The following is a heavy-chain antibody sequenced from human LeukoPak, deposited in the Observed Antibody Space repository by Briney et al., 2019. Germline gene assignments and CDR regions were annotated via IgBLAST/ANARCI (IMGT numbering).Heavy chain of an antibody. J-gene: IGHJ4*02. V-gene: IGHV3-33*01. Sequence: GGSLRLSCAASGFTFSSYGMHWVRQAPGKGLEWVAVIWYDGSNKYYADSVKGRFTISRDNSKNTLYLQMNSLRAEDTAVYYCARFQGDGYNFGFDYWGRGTLVTVSS. CDR3: ARFQGDGYNFGFDY. CDR2: IWYDGSNK. D-gene: IGHD5-24*01. CDR1: GFTFSSYG.